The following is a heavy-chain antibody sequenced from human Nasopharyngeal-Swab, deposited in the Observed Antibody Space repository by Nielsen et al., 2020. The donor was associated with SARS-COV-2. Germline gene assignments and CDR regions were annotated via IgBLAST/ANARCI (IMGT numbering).Heavy chain of an antibody. CDR1: GYSISSGYY. CDR3: ARVFGVVNPYYYYYYMDV. J-gene: IGHJ6*03. CDR2: IYHSGST. V-gene: IGHV4-38-2*01. Sequence: SQTRSLTRAVSGYSISSGYYWGWIRQPPGKGLEWIGSIYHSGSTYYNPSLKSRVTISVDTSKNQFSLKLSSVTAADTAVYYCARVFGVVNPYYYYYYMDVWGKGTTVTVSS. D-gene: IGHD3-3*01.